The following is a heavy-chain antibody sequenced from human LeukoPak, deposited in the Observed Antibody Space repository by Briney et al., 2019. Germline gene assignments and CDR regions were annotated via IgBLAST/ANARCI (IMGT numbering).Heavy chain of an antibody. CDR2: ISSSSSYI. J-gene: IGHJ4*02. D-gene: IGHD3-10*01. CDR3: ARRGVTNKRGAFDY. Sequence: GSLRLSCAASGFTFSSYSMNWVRQAPGKGLEWVSSISSSSSYIYYADSVKGRFTISRDNAKNSLYLQMNSLRAEDTAVYYCARRGVTNKRGAFDYWGQGTLVTVSS. CDR1: GFTFSSYS. V-gene: IGHV3-21*01.